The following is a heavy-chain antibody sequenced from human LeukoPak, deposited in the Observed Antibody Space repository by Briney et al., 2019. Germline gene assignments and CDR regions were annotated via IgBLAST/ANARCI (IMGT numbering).Heavy chain of an antibody. V-gene: IGHV3-30*18. J-gene: IGHJ4*02. CDR1: GFPFSSYG. CDR3: AKSLYGSGSYRLYDY. Sequence: GGSLRLSCAASGFPFSSYGMHWVRQAPGKGPEWVAVISHDGSNKYYEDSVKGRFTISRDNSKNTLYLQMNSLRAEDTAVYYCAKSLYGSGSYRLYDYWGRGTLVTVSS. D-gene: IGHD3-10*01. CDR2: ISHDGSNK.